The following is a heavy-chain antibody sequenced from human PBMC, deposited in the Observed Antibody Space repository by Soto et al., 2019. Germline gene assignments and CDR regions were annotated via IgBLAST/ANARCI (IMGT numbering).Heavy chain of an antibody. V-gene: IGHV1-18*01. CDR2: ISAYNGNT. Sequence: GASVKVSCKASGYTFTSYGISWVRQAPGQGLEWMGWISAYNGNTNYAQKLQDRVTMTTDTSTSTAYMELRSLRSDDTAVYYCARDKARALYYYYGMDVWGQGTTVTVSS. CDR1: GYTFTSYG. CDR3: ARDKARALYYYYGMDV. J-gene: IGHJ6*02.